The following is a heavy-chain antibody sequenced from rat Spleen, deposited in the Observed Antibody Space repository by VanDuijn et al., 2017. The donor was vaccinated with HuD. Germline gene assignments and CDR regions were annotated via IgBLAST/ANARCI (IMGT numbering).Heavy chain of an antibody. CDR3: ARAPGNGYVMDA. Sequence: QVQLMESGPGLVQPSETLSLTCIVSGFSLTSYNVHWVRQPPGKGLEWMGVMWRSGSTEYNSALNSRLSISRDTSKNHIFLKMNSLQSEDTATYHCARAPGNGYVMDAWGQGASVTVSS. CDR1: GFSLTSYN. V-gene: IGHV2-45*01. CDR2: MWRSGST. J-gene: IGHJ4*01. D-gene: IGHD5-1*01.